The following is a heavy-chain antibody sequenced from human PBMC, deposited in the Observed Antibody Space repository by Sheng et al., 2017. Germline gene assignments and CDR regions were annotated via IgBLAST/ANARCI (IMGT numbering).Heavy chain of an antibody. CDR1: GFTFSSYA. Sequence: EVQLVESGGGLVQPGGSLRLSCAASGFTFSSYALSWVRQAPGKGLEWVSSISGSGDSAYYADSVKGRFTISRDNSKNTLFLQMNSLRAEDTAVYYCARRYRSSLDYWGQGTLVTVSS. V-gene: IGHV3-23*04. CDR3: ARRYRSSLDY. J-gene: IGHJ4*02. D-gene: IGHD6-13*01. CDR2: ISGSGDSA.